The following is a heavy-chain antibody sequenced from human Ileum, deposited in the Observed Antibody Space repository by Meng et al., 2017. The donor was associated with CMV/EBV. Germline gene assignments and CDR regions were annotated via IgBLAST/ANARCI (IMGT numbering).Heavy chain of an antibody. J-gene: IGHJ4*02. V-gene: IGHV4-34*01. Sequence: QVELQQWGAGLLEPSANLSLTCAVYGGSFSGYYWSWIRQPPWKGLEWIGEINHSGSTNYNPSLKSRVTISVDTSKNQFSLKLSSVTAADTAVYYCATDPGGYWGQGTLVTVSS. CDR2: INHSGST. CDR1: GGSFSGYY. D-gene: IGHD1-14*01. CDR3: ATDPGGY.